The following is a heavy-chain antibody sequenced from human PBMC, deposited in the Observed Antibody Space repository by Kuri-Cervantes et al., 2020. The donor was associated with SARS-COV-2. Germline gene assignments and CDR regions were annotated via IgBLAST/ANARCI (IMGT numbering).Heavy chain of an antibody. CDR1: GFTFSIYW. J-gene: IGHJ4*02. D-gene: IGHD1-1*01. CDR2: IDSDGGST. Sequence: ETLSLTCAASGFTFSIYWMHRVRQVPGKGLVWVSNIDSDGGSTRYADSVKGRFTISRDNAKNTLFLQMNSLTAEDTAVYYCVRDGDHWNFDYWGQGTLVTVSS. CDR3: VRDGDHWNFDY. V-gene: IGHV3-74*01.